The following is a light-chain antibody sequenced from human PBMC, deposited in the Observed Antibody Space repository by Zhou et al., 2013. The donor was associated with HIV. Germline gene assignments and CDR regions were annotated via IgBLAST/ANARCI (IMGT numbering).Light chain of an antibody. V-gene: IGKV3-15*01. CDR1: QSISNK. CDR2: DAS. J-gene: IGKJ2*01. Sequence: EIVLTQSPGTLSLSPGERATLSCRASQSISNKLAWYQLNPRQAPRLLIYDASTRATGIPARFSGSGSGTEFTLTISSMQSEDFAVYYCQQYNNWPPPTFGQGTKLEI. CDR3: QQYNNWPPPT.